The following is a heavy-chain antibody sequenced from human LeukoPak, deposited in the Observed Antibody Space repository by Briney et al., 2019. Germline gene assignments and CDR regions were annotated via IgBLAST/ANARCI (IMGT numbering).Heavy chain of an antibody. V-gene: IGHV4-59*01. CDR1: GGSMSSYY. CDR2: IYYSGST. J-gene: IGHJ5*02. D-gene: IGHD5-18*01. CDR3: GRTPGYSYGYGWFDP. Sequence: PSETLSLTCTVSGGSMSSYYWSWIRQSPGKGLEWIGYIYYSGSTNYNPSLESRVTISVDTSKNQFSLKLSSVTAADTAVHYCGRTPGYSYGYGWFDPWGQGTLVTVSS.